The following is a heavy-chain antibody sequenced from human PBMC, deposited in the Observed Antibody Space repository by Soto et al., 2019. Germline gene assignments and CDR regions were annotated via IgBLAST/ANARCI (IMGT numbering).Heavy chain of an antibody. V-gene: IGHV4-31*03. CDR3: ARVGSSYARRGLDV. CDR1: GGAIDSGGYY. CDR2: IYYSGST. J-gene: IGHJ6*02. Sequence: QVQLQESGPGRVKPSQTLSLTCNVSGGAIDSGGYYWCWIRQLPGKGLEWIGYIYYSGSTYYNPSLKSRVSISIDTSKNQFSLKLISVTAADTAVYYCARVGSSYARRGLDVWGQGTTVTVSS. D-gene: IGHD3-16*01.